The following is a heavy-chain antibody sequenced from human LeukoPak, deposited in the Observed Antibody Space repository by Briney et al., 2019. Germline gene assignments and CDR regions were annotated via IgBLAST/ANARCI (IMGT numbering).Heavy chain of an antibody. CDR3: ARGHVKGLLWFGESKGDWFDP. CDR2: INPNSGGT. CDR1: GYTFTGYY. Sequence: ASVKVSCKASGYTFTGYYMHWVRQAPGQGLEWMGWINPNSGGTNYAQKFQGRATMTRDTSISTAYMELSRLRSDDTAVYYCARGHVKGLLWFGESKGDWFDPWGQGTLVTVSP. J-gene: IGHJ5*02. D-gene: IGHD3-10*01. V-gene: IGHV1-2*02.